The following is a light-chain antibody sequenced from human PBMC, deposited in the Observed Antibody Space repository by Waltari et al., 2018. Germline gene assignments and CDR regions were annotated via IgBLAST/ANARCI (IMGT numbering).Light chain of an antibody. Sequence: EIVLTQSPATLSLSPGERATLSCRASHSVNWYLAWYQQRPGQAPRLLIYDASNRATGIPDRFSGSGSGTDFSLTISRLQPEDFAVYYCQHYVRLPATFGQGTKVDIK. CDR2: DAS. CDR3: QHYVRLPAT. CDR1: HSVNWY. J-gene: IGKJ1*01. V-gene: IGKV3-11*01.